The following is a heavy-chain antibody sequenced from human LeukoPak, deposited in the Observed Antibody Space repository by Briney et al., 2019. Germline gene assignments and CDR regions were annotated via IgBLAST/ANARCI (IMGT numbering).Heavy chain of an antibody. CDR1: GFTFSSYA. V-gene: IGHV3-23*01. Sequence: PGGSLRLSCAASGFTFSSYAMSWVRQAPGKGLEWVSAISGSGGSTYYADSVKGRFTISRDNSKNTLYLQMNSLRAEDTAVYYCAKDTRTMIVVVTPNGAFDIWGQGTMVTVSS. CDR3: AKDTRTMIVVVTPNGAFDI. J-gene: IGHJ3*02. CDR2: ISGSGGST. D-gene: IGHD3-22*01.